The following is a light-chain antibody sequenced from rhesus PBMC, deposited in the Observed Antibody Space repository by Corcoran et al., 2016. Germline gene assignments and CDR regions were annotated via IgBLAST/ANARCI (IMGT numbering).Light chain of an antibody. V-gene: IGKV2-91*01. J-gene: IGKJ1*01. CDR2: LVS. CDR3: IQVIQLPWT. Sequence: DIVMTQTPLSLPVTPGEPASISCRSSQSLLHSNGNTSLYWYQQKPGQSPQLLIFLVSNRASGVPDRFSGSGSGTDFTLKISRVEADDVEVYYCIQVIQLPWTFGQGTKVEIK. CDR1: QSLLHSNGNTS.